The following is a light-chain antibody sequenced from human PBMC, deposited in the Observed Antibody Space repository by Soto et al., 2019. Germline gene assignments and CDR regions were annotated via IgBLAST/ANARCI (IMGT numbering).Light chain of an antibody. CDR2: EVT. CDR3: SSYSTTNILV. J-gene: IGLJ1*01. Sequence: QSALTQPASVSGSPGQSITISCTGTSSDIGGYNYVSWYQQYPGKAPKLMIYEVTNRPSGVSNHFSGSKSGNTASLVISGLQANDEADYYCSSYSTTNILVFGSGTKLTVL. CDR1: SSDIGGYNY. V-gene: IGLV2-14*01.